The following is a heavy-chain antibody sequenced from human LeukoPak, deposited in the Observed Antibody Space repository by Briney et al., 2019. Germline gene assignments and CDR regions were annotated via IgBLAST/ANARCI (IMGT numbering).Heavy chain of an antibody. CDR3: ARGNYYGMDV. CDR2: INSDGSTT. Sequence: GGSLRLSCAASGFTFSNYWMHWVRQAPGKGLVWVSRINSDGSTTSYADSVKGRFTISRDSAKNTLYLQMDSLRAEDTAVYYCARGNYYGMDVWGQGTTVTVSS. CDR1: GFTFSNYW. V-gene: IGHV3-74*01. J-gene: IGHJ6*02.